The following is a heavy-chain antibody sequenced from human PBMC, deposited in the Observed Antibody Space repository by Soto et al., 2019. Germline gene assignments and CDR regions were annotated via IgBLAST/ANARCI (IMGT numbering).Heavy chain of an antibody. D-gene: IGHD3-22*01. CDR1: GGSISSYY. CDR2: IYYSGST. J-gene: IGHJ4*02. V-gene: IGHV4-59*08. CDR3: ARHFSSGRPYYFDY. Sequence: SETLSLTCTVSGGSISSYYWSWIRQPPGKGLEWIGYIYYSGSTNYNPSLKSRVTISVDTSKNQFSLKLSSVTAADTAVYYCARHFSSGRPYYFDYWGQGTLVTVSS.